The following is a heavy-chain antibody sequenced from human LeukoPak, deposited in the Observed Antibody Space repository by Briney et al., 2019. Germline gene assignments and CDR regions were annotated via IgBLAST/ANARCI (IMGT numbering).Heavy chain of an antibody. CDR1: GGSISGYY. CDR2: IYNSGST. J-gene: IGHJ5*02. V-gene: IGHV4-4*08. Sequence: SETLSLTCTVSGGSISGYYWSWIRQPPGKGLEWIGYIYNSGSTNYNPSLKSRVTISVDTSKNQFSLKLSSVTAADTAVYYCARDGHYDILTGYREATWGQGTLVTVSS. CDR3: ARDGHYDILTGYREAT. D-gene: IGHD3-9*01.